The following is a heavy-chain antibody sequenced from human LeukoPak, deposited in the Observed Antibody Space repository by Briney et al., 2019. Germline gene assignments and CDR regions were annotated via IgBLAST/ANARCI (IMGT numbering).Heavy chain of an antibody. CDR3: TRGRRLDHGPTAPSEY. Sequence: ASVKVSCKASGYIFTDYYMHWVRQAPGQGLGWMGWTNPNSGDTDYAQKFQGRITMTRDTSISTVFMQLSSLKSDDTAIYYCTRGRRLDHGPTAPSEYWGQGTLVPVSS. CDR2: TNPNSGDT. J-gene: IGHJ4*02. D-gene: IGHD4-17*01. CDR1: GYIFTDYY. V-gene: IGHV1-2*02.